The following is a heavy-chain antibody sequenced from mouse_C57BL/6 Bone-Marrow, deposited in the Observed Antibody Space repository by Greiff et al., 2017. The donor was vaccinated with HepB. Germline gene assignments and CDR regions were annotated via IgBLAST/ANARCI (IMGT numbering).Heavy chain of an antibody. CDR3: ARSYDTWFAY. J-gene: IGHJ3*01. V-gene: IGHV1-64*01. CDR1: GYTFTSYW. CDR2: IHPNSGST. D-gene: IGHD2-12*01. Sequence: QVQLQQPGAELVKPGASVKLSCKASGYTFTSYWMHWVKQRPGQGLEWIGMIHPNSGSTNYNEKFKSKATLTVDKSSSTAYMQLSSLTTEDSAIYYCARSYDTWFAYWGQGTLVTVSA.